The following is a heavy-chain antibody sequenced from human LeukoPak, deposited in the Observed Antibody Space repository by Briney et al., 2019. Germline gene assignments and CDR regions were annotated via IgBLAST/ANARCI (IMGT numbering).Heavy chain of an antibody. CDR1: GGSISSYY. D-gene: IGHD4-23*01. CDR3: ARPYGGNSNFDY. J-gene: IGHJ4*02. V-gene: IGHV4-59*08. Sequence: SETLSLTCTVSGGSISSYYWSWIRQPPGKGLEWIGYIYYNGNTNYNPSLKSRVTISVDTSKNQFSLMLTSVTAADTAVYYCARPYGGNSNFDYWGQGALVTVSS. CDR2: IYYNGNT.